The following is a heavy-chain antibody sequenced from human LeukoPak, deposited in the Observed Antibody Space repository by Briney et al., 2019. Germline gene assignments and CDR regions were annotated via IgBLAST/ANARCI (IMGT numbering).Heavy chain of an antibody. J-gene: IGHJ4*02. CDR3: AKRMSYYDSSPADY. Sequence: GGSLRLSCGASGFTFRNYGMHWVRQSPGKGLEGMAFTRYEGSNRYYADCVKGRFTISRDNFENTLYLQMNSLRADDTAIYYCAKRMSYYDSSPADYWGQGTLVTVSS. V-gene: IGHV3-30*02. CDR2: TRYEGSNR. CDR1: GFTFRNYG. D-gene: IGHD3-22*01.